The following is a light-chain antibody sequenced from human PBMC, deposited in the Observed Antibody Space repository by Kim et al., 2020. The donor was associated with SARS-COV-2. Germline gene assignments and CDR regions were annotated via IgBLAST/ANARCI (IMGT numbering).Light chain of an antibody. CDR1: ENLSASY. CDR3: QSYET. V-gene: IGKV3-20*01. J-gene: IGKJ2*01. Sequence: GSLSLSPGDRATLSCRASENLSASYLAWYQQKPGHAPTLVIYGASIRATGIPDRFSGSGSGADFTLTITRVEPEDFAVYYCQSYETFGQGTKLEI. CDR2: GAS.